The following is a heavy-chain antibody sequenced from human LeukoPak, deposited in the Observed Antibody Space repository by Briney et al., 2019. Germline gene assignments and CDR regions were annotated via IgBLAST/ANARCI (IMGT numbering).Heavy chain of an antibody. J-gene: IGHJ5*02. CDR3: ARGLKFDP. CDR2: INHSGST. V-gene: IGHV4-34*01. Sequence: SETLSLTCAVYGGSFSGYYWSWIRQPPGKGLEWIGEINHSGSTNYNPSLKSRVTISVDTSKNQFSLKLSSVTAADTAVYYCARGLKFDPWGQGTPVTVSS. CDR1: GGSFSGYY.